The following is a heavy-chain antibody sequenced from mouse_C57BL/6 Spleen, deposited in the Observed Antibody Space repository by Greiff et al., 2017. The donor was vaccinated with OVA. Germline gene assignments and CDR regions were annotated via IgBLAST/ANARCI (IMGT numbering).Heavy chain of an antibody. CDR1: GFTFSDYY. D-gene: IGHD4-1*01. V-gene: IGHV5-16*01. CDR3: AIVTGTEAMDY. CDR2: INYDGSST. J-gene: IGHJ4*01. Sequence: EVKLMESEGGLVQPGSSMKLSCTASGFTFSDYYMAWVRQVPEKGLEWVANINYDGSSTYYLDSLKSRFIISRDNAKNILYLQMSSLKSEDTATYYCAIVTGTEAMDYGSQGTSVTVSS.